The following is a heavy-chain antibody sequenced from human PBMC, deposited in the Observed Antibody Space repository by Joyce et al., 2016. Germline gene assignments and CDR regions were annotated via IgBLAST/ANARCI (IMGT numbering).Heavy chain of an antibody. V-gene: IGHV3-7*01. J-gene: IGHJ6*02. CDR2: IKEDGSVK. CDR3: GRGITMDV. D-gene: IGHD1-14*01. Sequence: EVQLVESGGNLDQPGGSLRLSCAASGFTFTSYWRTWVRQAPGNGLEWIASIKEDGSVKQYVDSVKGRFTISRDNAKNSVYLQMNSLRVEDTAVYYCGRGITMDVWGQGTTVTVSS. CDR1: GFTFTSYW.